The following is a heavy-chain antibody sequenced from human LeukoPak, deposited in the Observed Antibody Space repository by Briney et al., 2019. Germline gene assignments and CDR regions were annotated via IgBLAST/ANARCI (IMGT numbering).Heavy chain of an antibody. D-gene: IGHD3-22*01. V-gene: IGHV4-34*01. CDR1: GGSFSGYY. CDR2: INHSGST. CDR3: VTYYFDSSGPKKNY. Sequence: SETLSLTCAVYGGSFSGYYWSWIRQPPGKGLEWIGEINHSGSTNDNPSLKSPVTISVDTSTKQFSLKPSSVTAADPAVYYCVTYYFDSSGPKKNYWGQGTLVTVSS. J-gene: IGHJ4*02.